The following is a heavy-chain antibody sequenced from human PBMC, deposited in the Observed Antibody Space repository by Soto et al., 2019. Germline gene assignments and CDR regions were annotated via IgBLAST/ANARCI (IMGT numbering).Heavy chain of an antibody. Sequence: ASVKVSCKASGYTLTSYGISWVRQAPGQGLEWMGWISAYNGNTNYAQKLQGRVTMTTDTSTSTAYMELRSLRSDDTAVYYCARELDCSGGSCYYYYGMDVWGQGTTVTVSS. CDR1: GYTLTSYG. CDR3: ARELDCSGGSCYYYYGMDV. CDR2: ISAYNGNT. D-gene: IGHD2-15*01. J-gene: IGHJ6*02. V-gene: IGHV1-18*04.